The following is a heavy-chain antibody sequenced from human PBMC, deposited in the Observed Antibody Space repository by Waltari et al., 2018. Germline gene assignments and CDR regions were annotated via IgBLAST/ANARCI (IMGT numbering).Heavy chain of an antibody. CDR3: ARGSGSNHNNFDY. J-gene: IGHJ4*02. V-gene: IGHV3-33*01. CDR1: VFTLSSSG. CDR2: LWYDGNHI. Sequence: QVQLVESGGGVVQPGTSLRLSCASSVFTLSSSGLHWVRQAPGKGLEWVAVLWYDGNHIFYADSVKGRFTVSRDSSKNTLFLQMNSLSAEDTAVYFCARGSGSNHNNFDYWGQGTLVTVSS. D-gene: IGHD3-3*01.